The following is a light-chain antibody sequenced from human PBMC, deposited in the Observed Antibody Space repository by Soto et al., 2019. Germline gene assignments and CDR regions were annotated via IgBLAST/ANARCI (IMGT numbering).Light chain of an antibody. CDR1: NSNIGSNT. J-gene: IGLJ1*01. CDR3: AAGDDXVNGYV. CDR2: SNN. Sequence: QSVLTQPPSAAGTPGQRVTVSCSGSNSNIGSNTVNWYQQLPGTAPKLLIYSNNQRPSGVPDRFSGSKSGTSASLAISGLQSEDEADYYCAAGDDXVNGYVFGTGTKVT. V-gene: IGLV1-44*01.